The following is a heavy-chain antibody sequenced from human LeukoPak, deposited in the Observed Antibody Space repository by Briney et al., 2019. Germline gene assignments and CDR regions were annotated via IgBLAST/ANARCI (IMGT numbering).Heavy chain of an antibody. J-gene: IGHJ5*02. V-gene: IGHV4-39*07. CDR2: IYHSGST. D-gene: IGHD2-2*01. CDR3: ARRNFDQLLLVWFDP. CDR1: GGSISSSSYY. Sequence: SETLSLTCTVSGGSISSSSYYWGWIRQPPGKGLEWIGSIYHSGSTYYNPSLKSRVTISVDTSKNQFSLKLSSVTAADTAVYYCARRNFDQLLLVWFDPWGQGTLVTVSS.